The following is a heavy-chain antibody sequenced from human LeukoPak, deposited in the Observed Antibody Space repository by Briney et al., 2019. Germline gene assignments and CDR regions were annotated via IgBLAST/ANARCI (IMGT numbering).Heavy chain of an antibody. CDR1: GYTFTDYY. CDR3: ARGPPRGTAAGPDF. D-gene: IGHD6-13*01. J-gene: IGHJ4*02. Sequence: GASVKVSCKASGYTFTDYYMHWVRQAPGQGLEWMGWINPNSVGTNYAQKFQGRVTVTRDTSISTAFMDLSSLRSDDTAVFYCARGPPRGTAAGPDFWGQGTLVTVSS. V-gene: IGHV1-2*02. CDR2: INPNSVGT.